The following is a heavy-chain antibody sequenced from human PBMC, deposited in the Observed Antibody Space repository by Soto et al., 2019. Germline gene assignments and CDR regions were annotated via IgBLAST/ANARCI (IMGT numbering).Heavy chain of an antibody. D-gene: IGHD5-12*01. CDR3: ARVVVLGSSGYCTVVY. CDR2: IYYSGST. J-gene: IGHJ4*02. CDR1: GGSISSGGYY. V-gene: IGHV4-31*03. Sequence: PSETLSLTCTVSGGSISSGGYYWSWIRQHPGKGLEWIGYIYYSGSTYYNPSLKSRVTISVDTSKNQFSLKLSSVTAADTAVYYCARVVVLGSSGYCTVVYWGPGTLVTVSS.